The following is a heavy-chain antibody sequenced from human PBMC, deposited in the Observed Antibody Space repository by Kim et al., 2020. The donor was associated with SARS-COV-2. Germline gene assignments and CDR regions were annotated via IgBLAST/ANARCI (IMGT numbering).Heavy chain of an antibody. D-gene: IGHD3-10*01. J-gene: IGHJ4*02. CDR1: GLDVSSNY. V-gene: IGHV3-53*01. CDR3: ARGTLGVRDY. CDR2: IYRGGNT. Sequence: GGSLRLSCVASGLDVSSNYMSWLRQAPGKGLEWVSVIYRGGNTNDADSVKGRFTISRDNSKNTVYLQMNSLRPEDTGVYYCARGTLGVRDYWGQGTLVTVSS.